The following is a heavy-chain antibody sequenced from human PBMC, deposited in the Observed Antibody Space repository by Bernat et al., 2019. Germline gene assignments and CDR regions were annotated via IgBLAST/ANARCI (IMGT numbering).Heavy chain of an antibody. D-gene: IGHD6-13*01. CDR2: ISSTANTI. CDR1: GFSFSDYE. Sequence: EVQLLESGGGLVQPGGSLRLSCAASGFSFSDYEMNWVRQAPGKGLEWVSYISSTANTIYYADSGKGRFTISRDNTKKSLYLQMNNLRAEDTADYYCARGPTWYSRTSNFDYWGQGTLVTVSS. V-gene: IGHV3-48*03. J-gene: IGHJ4*02. CDR3: ARGPTWYSRTSNFDY.